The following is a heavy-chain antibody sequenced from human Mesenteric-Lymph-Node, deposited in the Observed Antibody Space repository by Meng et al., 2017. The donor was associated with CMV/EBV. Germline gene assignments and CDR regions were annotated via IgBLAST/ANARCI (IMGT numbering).Heavy chain of an antibody. CDR2: IYYSGST. CDR3: ARYGEGYCSSTSCWLDY. CDR1: GGSINSSRHY. J-gene: IGHJ4*02. V-gene: IGHV4-39*07. Sequence: GSLRLSCTVSGGSINSSRHYWGWIRQPPGKGLEWIGSIYYSGSTNYNPSLKSRVTISVDTSKNQFSLKLSSVTAADTAVYYCARYGEGYCSSTSCWLDYWGQGTLVTVSS. D-gene: IGHD2-2*01.